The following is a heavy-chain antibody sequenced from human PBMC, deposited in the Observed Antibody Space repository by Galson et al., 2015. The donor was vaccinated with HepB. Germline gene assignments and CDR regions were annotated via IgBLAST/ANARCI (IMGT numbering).Heavy chain of an antibody. Sequence: SLRLSCAASGFTFSSYGMHWVRQAPGKGLEWVAVISYDGSNKYYADSVKGRFTISRDNSKNTLYLQMNSLRAEDTAVYYCAKPQGSGWYFDYWGQGTLVTVSS. CDR3: AKPQGSGWYFDY. D-gene: IGHD6-19*01. V-gene: IGHV3-30*18. CDR2: ISYDGSNK. CDR1: GFTFSSYG. J-gene: IGHJ4*02.